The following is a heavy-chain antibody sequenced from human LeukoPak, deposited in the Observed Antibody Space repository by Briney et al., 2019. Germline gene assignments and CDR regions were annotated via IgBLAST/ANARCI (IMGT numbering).Heavy chain of an antibody. V-gene: IGHV3-74*01. CDR1: GFTFSSYY. Sequence: VSLRLSCAASGFTFSSYYMHWVRQAPGKGLVWVSRIKSDGSVIGYADSVKGRFAISRDNAKNTMYLKMNSLRAEDTAVYYCARDWIDRGTFDPWGQGTLVTVSS. CDR2: IKSDGSVI. D-gene: IGHD2-2*03. CDR3: ARDWIDRGTFDP. J-gene: IGHJ5*02.